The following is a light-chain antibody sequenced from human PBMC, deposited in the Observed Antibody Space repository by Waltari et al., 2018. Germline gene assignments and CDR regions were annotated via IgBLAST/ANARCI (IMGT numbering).Light chain of an antibody. Sequence: QSVPTQPPSASGPPGQRVTISCSGSGAHVGSSPVHLYQQIPGMAPKLLIYTNSQRPSGVPDRFSGSKSGTSGFLAISGLQSEDEADYYCAAWDDGLNGWVFGGRTKVTVL. CDR3: AAWDDGLNGWV. CDR1: GAHVGSSP. V-gene: IGLV1-44*01. J-gene: IGLJ3*02. CDR2: TNS.